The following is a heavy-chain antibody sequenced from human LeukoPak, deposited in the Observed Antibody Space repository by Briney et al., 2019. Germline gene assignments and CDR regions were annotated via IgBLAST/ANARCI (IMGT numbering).Heavy chain of an antibody. CDR2: INHSGST. D-gene: IGHD4-23*01. CDR3: ARGQGDYGGNSYYYYYMDV. J-gene: IGHJ6*03. V-gene: IGHV4-34*01. Sequence: PSETLSLTCALSGGSFSGYYWSWLRQPPGEGLEWIGEINHSGSTNYNPSLKSRVTISVDTSKNQFSLKLSSVTAADTAVYYCARGQGDYGGNSYYYYYMDVWGKGTTVTVSS. CDR1: GGSFSGYY.